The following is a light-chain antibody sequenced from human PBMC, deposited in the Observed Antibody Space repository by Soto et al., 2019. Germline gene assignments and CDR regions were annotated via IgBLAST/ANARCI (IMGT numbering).Light chain of an antibody. CDR3: SSYTSSSTLVV. CDR1: SSDVGGYNY. J-gene: IGLJ1*01. V-gene: IGLV2-14*01. CDR2: DVS. Sequence: QSALTQPASVSGSPGQLITISCTGTSSDVGGYNYVSWYQQHPGKAPKLMIYDVSNRPSGVSNRFSGSKSGNTASLTISGLQAEDEADYYCSSYTSSSTLVVFGTGTKVTVL.